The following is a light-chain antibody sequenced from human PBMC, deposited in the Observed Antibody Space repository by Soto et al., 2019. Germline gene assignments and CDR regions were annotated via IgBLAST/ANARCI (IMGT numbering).Light chain of an antibody. V-gene: IGKV3-20*01. CDR1: QSVSSNY. Sequence: EIVLTQSPGTLSLSPGERATLSCRASQSVSSNYLAWYQRKPGQAPRLLIYGASNRATGIPNRFSGSGSGTSFTLTITTLEPEDFVVYYCQQYRSSPPTFGQGTKVEI. CDR2: GAS. J-gene: IGKJ1*01. CDR3: QQYRSSPPT.